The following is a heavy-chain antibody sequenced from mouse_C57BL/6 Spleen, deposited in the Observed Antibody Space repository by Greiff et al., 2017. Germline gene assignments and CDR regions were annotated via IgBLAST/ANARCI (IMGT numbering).Heavy chain of an antibody. J-gene: IGHJ2*01. CDR1: GFTFSNYW. CDR2: IRLKSDNYAT. D-gene: IGHD2-3*01. CDR3: TEGDGYYGD. V-gene: IGHV6-3*01. Sequence: EVQLVESGGGLVQPGGSMKLSCVASGFTFSNYWMNWVRQSPEKGLEWVAQIRLKSDNYATHYAESVKGRFTISRDDSKSSVYLQMNNLRAEDTGIYYCTEGDGYYGDWGKGTTLTVSS.